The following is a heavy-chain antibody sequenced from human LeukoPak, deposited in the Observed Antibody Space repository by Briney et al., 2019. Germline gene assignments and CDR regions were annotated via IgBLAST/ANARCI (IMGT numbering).Heavy chain of an antibody. J-gene: IGHJ4*02. V-gene: IGHV1-2*02. Sequence: GASVKVSCKASGYTFTGYYMHWVRQAPGQGLEWMGWINPNSGGTNYAQKFQGRVTMTRDTSISTAYMELSRLRSDDTAVYYCARDNFYDSSGYYFWEGFKKDRCLDYWGQGTLVTVSS. CDR2: INPNSGGT. CDR1: GYTFTGYY. D-gene: IGHD3-22*01. CDR3: ARDNFYDSSGYYFWEGFKKDRCLDY.